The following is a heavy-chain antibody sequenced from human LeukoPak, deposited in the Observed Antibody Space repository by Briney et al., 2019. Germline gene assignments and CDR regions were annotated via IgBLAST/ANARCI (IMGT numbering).Heavy chain of an antibody. Sequence: GGSLRLSCAASGFTFSSYSVNWVRQAPGKGLEWVSSISSSSSYIYYADSVKGRFTISRDNAKNSLYLQMNSLRAEDTAVYYCASANPVVPAALDAFDIWGQGTMVTVSS. D-gene: IGHD2-2*01. CDR1: GFTFSSYS. V-gene: IGHV3-21*01. CDR3: ASANPVVPAALDAFDI. CDR2: ISSSSSYI. J-gene: IGHJ3*02.